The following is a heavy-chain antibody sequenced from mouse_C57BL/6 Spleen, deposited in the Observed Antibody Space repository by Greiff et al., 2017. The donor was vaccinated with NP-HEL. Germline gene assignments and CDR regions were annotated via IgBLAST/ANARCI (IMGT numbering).Heavy chain of an antibody. V-gene: IGHV5-17*01. Sequence: VQLKESGGGLVKPGGSLKLSCAASGFTFSDYGMHWVRQAPEKGLEWVAYISSGSSTIYYADTVKGRFTISRDNAKNTLFLQMTSLRSEDTAMYYCARPAQATKFAYWGQGTLVTVSA. CDR2: ISSGSSTI. CDR1: GFTFSDYG. D-gene: IGHD3-2*02. CDR3: ARPAQATKFAY. J-gene: IGHJ3*01.